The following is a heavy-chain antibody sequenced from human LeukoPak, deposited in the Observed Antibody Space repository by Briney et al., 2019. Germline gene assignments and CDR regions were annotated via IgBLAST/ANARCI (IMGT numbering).Heavy chain of an antibody. D-gene: IGHD6-19*01. CDR2: IGGNGGST. CDR1: GFTFSSYA. CDR3: AKVGRGWYQTGAEYFQH. Sequence: PGGSLRLSCAASGFTFSSYAMTWVRQAPGKGLEWVSAIGGNGGSTYYADSVKGRFTISRDNSKNTLYLQMNSLRAEDTAVYYCAKVGRGWYQTGAEYFQHWGQGTLVTVSS. J-gene: IGHJ1*01. V-gene: IGHV3-23*01.